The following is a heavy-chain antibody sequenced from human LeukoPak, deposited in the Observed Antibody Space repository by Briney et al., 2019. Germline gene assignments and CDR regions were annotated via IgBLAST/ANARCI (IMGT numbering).Heavy chain of an antibody. J-gene: IGHJ4*02. D-gene: IGHD1-26*01. CDR1: GPIVSTNY. CDR2: LYVNENR. CDR3: VREDLGVDY. V-gene: IGHV3-53*01. Sequence: GGSLRLSCAVSGPIVSTNYMSWVRQAPGKGLEWISILYVNENRYYADSVKGRFIISSDTSKNTLYLQMNSLRAEDTAMYYCVREDLGVDYWGQGTLVTVSS.